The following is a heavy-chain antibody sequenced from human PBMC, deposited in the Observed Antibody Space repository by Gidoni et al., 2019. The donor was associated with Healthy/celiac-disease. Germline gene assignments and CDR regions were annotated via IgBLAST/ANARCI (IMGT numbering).Heavy chain of an antibody. CDR3: ARDVAVVGPFDY. D-gene: IGHD1-26*01. CDR2: IWYDGSNK. CDR1: GFTFSSYG. J-gene: IGHJ4*02. V-gene: IGHV3-33*01. Sequence: QVQLVESGGGVVQPGRSLRLSCAASGFTFSSYGMHWVRQAPGKGLEWVAVIWYDGSNKYYADSVKGRFTISRDNSKNTLYLQMNSLRAEDTAVYYCARDVAVVGPFDYWGQGTLVTVSS.